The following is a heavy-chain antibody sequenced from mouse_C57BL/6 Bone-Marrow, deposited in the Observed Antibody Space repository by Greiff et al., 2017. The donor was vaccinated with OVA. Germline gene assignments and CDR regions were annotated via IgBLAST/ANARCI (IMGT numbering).Heavy chain of an antibody. D-gene: IGHD3-2*02. CDR3: ARGGGSGCRYYYAMDY. V-gene: IGHV1-80*01. J-gene: IGHJ4*01. CDR2: IYPGDGAT. CDR1: GYAFTNYW. Sequence: QVQLQQSGAELVKPGASVKISCKASGYAFTNYWMNWVKQRPGKSLEWIGEIYPGDGATNYNGKFKGKATLTADKSSSTAYMQLSSLTSEDSAVYFCARGGGSGCRYYYAMDYWGQGTSVTVSS.